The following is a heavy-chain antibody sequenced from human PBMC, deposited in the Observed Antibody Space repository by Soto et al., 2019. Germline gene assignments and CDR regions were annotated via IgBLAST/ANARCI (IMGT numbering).Heavy chain of an antibody. V-gene: IGHV2-5*02. D-gene: IGHD6-6*01. CDR2: IYWDDDE. CDR3: ALGIAARPFDS. J-gene: IGHJ4*02. CDR1: GFSLTTTGVG. Sequence: KESGPALVKPTQTLTLTCSFSGFSLTTTGVGVGWIRQPPGKALEWLALIYWDDDERYNPSLKNRLTITKDTSKNLVVLTMTNVDPVDTATYYGALGIAARPFDSWGQGTLVTVSS.